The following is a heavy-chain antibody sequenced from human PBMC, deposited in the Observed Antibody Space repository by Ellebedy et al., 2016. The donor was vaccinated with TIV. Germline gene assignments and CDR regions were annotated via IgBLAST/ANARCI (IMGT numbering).Heavy chain of an antibody. D-gene: IGHD2-2*01. Sequence: GGSLRLSCAASGFTVSSNYMSWVRQAPGKGLEWVSIIYSGGSTYYADSVKGRFTISRDTSKNTLYLQMNSLGADDTAVYYCARADSRCTSTTCYVLLDYWGQGTLVTVSS. CDR1: GFTVSSNY. CDR2: IYSGGST. J-gene: IGHJ4*02. CDR3: ARADSRCTSTTCYVLLDY. V-gene: IGHV3-66*01.